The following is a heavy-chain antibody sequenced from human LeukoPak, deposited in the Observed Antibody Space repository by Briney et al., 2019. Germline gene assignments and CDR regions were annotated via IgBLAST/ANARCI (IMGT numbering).Heavy chain of an antibody. CDR3: ARERWGQGTIDH. CDR1: GGSISSGGYY. V-gene: IGHV4-61*08. CDR2: IYYSGST. Sequence: SETLSLTCTVSGGSISSGGYYWSWIRQHPGKGLEWIGYIYYSGSTNYNPSLKSRVTISVDTSENQFSLKMSSVTAADTAVYYCARERWGQGTIDHWGQGTLVTVSS. D-gene: IGHD1-1*01. J-gene: IGHJ4*02.